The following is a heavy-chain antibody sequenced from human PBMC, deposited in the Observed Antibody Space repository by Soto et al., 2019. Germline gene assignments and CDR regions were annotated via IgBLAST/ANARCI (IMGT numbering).Heavy chain of an antibody. D-gene: IGHD3-9*01. V-gene: IGHV3-43*01. CDR1: GFTFDDYT. J-gene: IGHJ3*02. Sequence: GGSLRLSCAASGFTFDDYTMHWVRQAPGKGLEWVSLISWDGGSTYYADSVKGRFTISRDNSKNSLYLQMNSLRTEDTALYYCAKDMVRYFDWPPSGSGAFDIWGQGTMVTVSS. CDR2: ISWDGGST. CDR3: AKDMVRYFDWPPSGSGAFDI.